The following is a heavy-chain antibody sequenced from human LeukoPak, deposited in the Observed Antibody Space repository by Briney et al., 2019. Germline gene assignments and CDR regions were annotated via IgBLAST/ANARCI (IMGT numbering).Heavy chain of an antibody. V-gene: IGHV3-9*01. CDR2: ISWNSGSI. D-gene: IGHD3-22*01. Sequence: PGGSLRLPCAASGFTFDDYAMHWVRQAPGKGLEWVSGISWNSGSIGYADSVKGRFTISRDNAKNSLYLQMNSLRAEDTALYYCAKDSHHSIGRSSGYPDFDYWGQGTLVTVSS. CDR3: AKDSHHSIGRSSGYPDFDY. J-gene: IGHJ4*02. CDR1: GFTFDDYA.